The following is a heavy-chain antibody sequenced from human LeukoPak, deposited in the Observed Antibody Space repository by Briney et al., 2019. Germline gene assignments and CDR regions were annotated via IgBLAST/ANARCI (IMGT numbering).Heavy chain of an antibody. Sequence: GGSLRLSCAASEFTFSSYWMHWVRQAPGKGLVWVSRINSDGSSTNYADSVKGRFTISRDNAKSTLYLQMNSLRAEDTAVYYCASAIVTTRNAWDCWGQGALVTVSS. J-gene: IGHJ4*02. D-gene: IGHD5-12*01. CDR2: INSDGSST. CDR3: ASAIVTTRNAWDC. CDR1: EFTFSSYW. V-gene: IGHV3-74*01.